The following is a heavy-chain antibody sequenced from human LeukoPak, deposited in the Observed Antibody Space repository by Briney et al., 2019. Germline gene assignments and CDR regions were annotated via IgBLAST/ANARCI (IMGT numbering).Heavy chain of an antibody. J-gene: IGHJ1*01. D-gene: IGHD3-22*01. CDR3: ATYSSLNRREFQY. Sequence: PGGSLRLSCAASGFTFSSYAMSWVRQAPGKGLEWVSAISGSGGSTYYADSVKGRFTISRDNSKNTLYLQMSSLRAEDTAVYYCATYSSLNRREFQYWGQGTLLTVSS. CDR1: GFTFSSYA. CDR2: ISGSGGST. V-gene: IGHV3-23*01.